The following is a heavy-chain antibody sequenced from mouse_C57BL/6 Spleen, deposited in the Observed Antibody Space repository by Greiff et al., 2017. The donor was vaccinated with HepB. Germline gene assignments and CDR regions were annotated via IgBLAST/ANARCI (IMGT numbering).Heavy chain of an antibody. CDR2: IDPSDSYT. D-gene: IGHD2-5*01. J-gene: IGHJ2*01. Sequence: QVQLQQPGAELVKPGASVKLSCKASGYTFTSYWMQWVKQRPGQGLEWIGEIDPSDSYTNYNQKFKGKATLTVDTSSSTAYMQLSSLTSEDSAVYYCARRIYSNYVWDYFDYWGQGTTLTVSS. CDR1: GYTFTSYW. CDR3: ARRIYSNYVWDYFDY. V-gene: IGHV1-50*01.